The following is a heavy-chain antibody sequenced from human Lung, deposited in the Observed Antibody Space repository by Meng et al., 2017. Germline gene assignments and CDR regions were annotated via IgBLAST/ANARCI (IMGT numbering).Heavy chain of an antibody. CDR2: INPKSGDT. D-gene: IGHD6-13*01. CDR3: ARDEDISAAGKLFGDY. Sequence: GQRVQSGAWWKKPGASVKGSCKASGYTFPDYWLHWVRRAPGQGLEWMGRINPKSGDTHYAQRFQGRVTMTGDTSISTAYMELSGLRSDDTAMYYCARDEDISAAGKLFGDYWGQGTLVTVSS. CDR1: GYTFPDYW. J-gene: IGHJ4*02. V-gene: IGHV1-2*06.